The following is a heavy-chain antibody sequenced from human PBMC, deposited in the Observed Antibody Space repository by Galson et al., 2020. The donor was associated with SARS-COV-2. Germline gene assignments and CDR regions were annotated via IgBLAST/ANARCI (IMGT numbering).Heavy chain of an antibody. CDR3: ARDRGGYCSGGSCYSGYGYFDL. V-gene: IGHV4-59*01. J-gene: IGHJ2*01. CDR1: GGSISSYY. D-gene: IGHD2-15*01. Sequence: SETLSLTCTVSGGSISSYYWSWIRQPPGKGLEWIGYIYYSGSTNYNPSLKSRVTISVDTSKNQFSLKLSSVTAADTAVYYCARDRGGYCSGGSCYSGYGYFDLWGRGTLVTVSS. CDR2: IYYSGST.